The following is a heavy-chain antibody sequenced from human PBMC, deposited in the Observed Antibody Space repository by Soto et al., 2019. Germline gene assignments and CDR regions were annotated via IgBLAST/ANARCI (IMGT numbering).Heavy chain of an antibody. CDR2: INPHSGDT. V-gene: IGHV1-2*02. J-gene: IGHJ6*02. Sequence: QVQLVQSGAALKKPGASVKVSCKSSGYSFINYYIHWVRQGRGQGLEWMGWINPHSGDTDYAKKFQGRVTMTRDTSISTVFMELNRLTSDDTALYWCARQGEPYISPRDSFGMDVWGQGTSVTVSS. D-gene: IGHD3-16*01. CDR1: GYSFINYY. CDR3: ARQGEPYISPRDSFGMDV.